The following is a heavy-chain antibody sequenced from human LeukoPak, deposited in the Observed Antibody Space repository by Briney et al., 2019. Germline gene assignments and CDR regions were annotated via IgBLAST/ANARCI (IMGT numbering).Heavy chain of an antibody. Sequence: ASVKVSCKASGYTFTSYYMHWVRQAPGQGLEWMGIINPSGGSTSYAQKFQGRVTMTRDTSTSTVYMELSSLRSEDTAVYCCAGHLGHWNGLDYWGQGTLVTVSS. V-gene: IGHV1-46*01. J-gene: IGHJ4*02. CDR1: GYTFTSYY. D-gene: IGHD1-1*01. CDR3: AGHLGHWNGLDY. CDR2: INPSGGST.